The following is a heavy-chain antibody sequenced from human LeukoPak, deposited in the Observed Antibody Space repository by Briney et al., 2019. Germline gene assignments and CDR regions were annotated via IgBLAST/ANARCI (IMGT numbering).Heavy chain of an antibody. CDR3: ARFSSGWYFDS. CDR2: ISAYNGNT. V-gene: IGHV1-18*01. CDR1: GYTFTSYG. J-gene: IGHJ4*02. Sequence: ASVKVSCKASGYTFTSYGISWVRQALGQGLEWMGWISAYNGNTNYAQSLQGRVTVTTDTSTSTAYMELRSLRSDDTAVYYCARFSSGWYFDSWGQGTLVTVSS. D-gene: IGHD6-19*01.